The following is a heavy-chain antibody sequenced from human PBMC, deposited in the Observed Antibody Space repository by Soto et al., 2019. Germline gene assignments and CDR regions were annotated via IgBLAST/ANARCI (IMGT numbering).Heavy chain of an antibody. V-gene: IGHV4-39*01. Sequence: QVQLQESGPGLVKPSETLSLTCTVSGGSINSSGYYWGWIRQPPGKGLEWIGSIYYSGSTYSSPSLKSRVTISVDTSKNQFSLNLTSVTAADTAVYYCARHTRITGRYWWFDPWGQGTLVIVSS. CDR1: GGSINSSGYY. CDR2: IYYSGST. D-gene: IGHD6-6*01. J-gene: IGHJ5*02. CDR3: ARHTRITGRYWWFDP.